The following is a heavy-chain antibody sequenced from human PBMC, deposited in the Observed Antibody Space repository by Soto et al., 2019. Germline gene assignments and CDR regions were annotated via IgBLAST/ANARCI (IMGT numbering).Heavy chain of an antibody. CDR2: TPSDGSAQ. CDR3: ARAVAGQVRSAWTWLDY. Sequence: QVQLVESGGGVVQPGRSLRLSCEASGFTFRDYAMHWVRQAPGKGLEWVAATPSDGSAQHYADSVKGRFSISRDNSKNTLSLQMNSLRPEDAALYYCARAVAGQVRSAWTWLDYWGQGTLVTVSS. CDR1: GFTFRDYA. J-gene: IGHJ4*02. V-gene: IGHV3-30-3*01. D-gene: IGHD1-1*01.